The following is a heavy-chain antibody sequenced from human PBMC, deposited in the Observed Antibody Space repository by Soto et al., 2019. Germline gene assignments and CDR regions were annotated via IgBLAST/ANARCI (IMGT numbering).Heavy chain of an antibody. V-gene: IGHV1-69*01. D-gene: IGHD3-3*01. CDR1: GGTFNRYA. CDR2: IIPIFGIG. CDR3: ARSALTLFVVVSIPPHYYSEMDV. Sequence: QVQLVQSGAEVKKPGSSVKVSCKASGGTFNRYAISWVRQAPGQGLEWMGGIIPIFGIGNDAQRFQGRVTITADESTGTAYMELSSLRSEDTGVYYCARSALTLFVVVSIPPHYYSEMDVWGQGTTVTVSS. J-gene: IGHJ6*02.